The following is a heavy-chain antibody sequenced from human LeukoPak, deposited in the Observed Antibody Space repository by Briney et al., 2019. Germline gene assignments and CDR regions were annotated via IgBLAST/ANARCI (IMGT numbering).Heavy chain of an antibody. J-gene: IGHJ3*02. D-gene: IGHD2-21*02. Sequence: PGGSLRLSCAASGFTFTSYRMHWVRQAPGKGLVWVSRINSDGSGTTYADSVKGRFTISRDNSKNTLYLQMNSLRAEDTAVYYCAKDLGVGVTNYDAFDIWGQGTMVTVSS. CDR3: AKDLGVGVTNYDAFDI. V-gene: IGHV3-74*01. CDR1: GFTFTSYR. CDR2: INSDGSGT.